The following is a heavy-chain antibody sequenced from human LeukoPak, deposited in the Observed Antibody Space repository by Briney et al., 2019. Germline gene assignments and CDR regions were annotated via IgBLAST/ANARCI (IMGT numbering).Heavy chain of an antibody. D-gene: IGHD3-22*01. J-gene: IGHJ4*02. CDR2: ISGSGGST. V-gene: IGHV3-23*01. CDR3: AKGYYYDSSGYYCPFDY. Sequence: GGSLRLSCAASGSTFSSYAMSWVRQAPGKGLEWVSAISGSGGSTYYADSVKGRFTISRDDSKNTLYLQMNSLRAEDTAVYYCAKGYYYDSSGYYCPFDYWGQGTLVTVSS. CDR1: GSTFSSYA.